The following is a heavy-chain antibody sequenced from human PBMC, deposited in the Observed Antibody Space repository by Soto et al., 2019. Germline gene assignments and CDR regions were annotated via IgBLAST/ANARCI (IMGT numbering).Heavy chain of an antibody. CDR3: ASAIAVRHYVVNS. J-gene: IGHJ4*02. CDR2: IHHSAST. CDR1: GGSIYTGGYS. V-gene: IGHV4-30-2*01. D-gene: IGHD6-6*01. Sequence: TLSLPCAVSGGSIYTGGYSWSWIRQPPGKGLEWIGYIHHSASTYYNPSLKSRVTISADRSKNQFSLKLISVSAADTAVYYCASAIAVRHYVVNSWGQGILVTVS.